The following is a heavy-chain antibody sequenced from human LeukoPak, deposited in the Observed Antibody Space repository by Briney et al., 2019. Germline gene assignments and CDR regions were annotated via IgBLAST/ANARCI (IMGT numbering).Heavy chain of an antibody. V-gene: IGHV4-39*01. CDR2: IYYSGST. CDR1: GGSISSSSYY. CDR3: ARPAGYSSSWYDLGFDY. J-gene: IGHJ4*02. Sequence: SETPSLTCTVSGGSISSSSYYWGWIRQPPGKGLEWIGSIYYSGSTYYNPSLKSRVTISVDTSKNQFSLKLSSVTAADTAVYYCARPAGYSSSWYDLGFDYWGQGTLVTVSS. D-gene: IGHD6-13*01.